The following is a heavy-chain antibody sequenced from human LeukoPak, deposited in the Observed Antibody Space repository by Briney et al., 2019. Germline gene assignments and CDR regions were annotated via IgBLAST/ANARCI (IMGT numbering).Heavy chain of an antibody. CDR3: ARVSRIKGYCSGGSCSHYYYYYMDV. Sequence: SETLSLTCTVSGGSISSNNYYWGWIRQPPGKGLEWIGSIYYSGSTYYNPSLKSRVTISVDTSKNQFSLKLSSVTAADTAVYYCARVSRIKGYCSGGSCSHYYYYYMDVWGKGTTVTVSS. CDR1: GGSISSNNYY. D-gene: IGHD2-15*01. J-gene: IGHJ6*03. V-gene: IGHV4-39*07. CDR2: IYYSGST.